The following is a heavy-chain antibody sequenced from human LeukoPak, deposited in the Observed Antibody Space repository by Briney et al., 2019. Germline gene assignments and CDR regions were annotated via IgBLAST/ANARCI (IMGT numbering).Heavy chain of an antibody. CDR2: INTNTGSP. D-gene: IGHD6-13*01. CDR3: ARCLTNSSSWSMDY. V-gene: IGHV7-4-1*01. J-gene: IGHJ4*02. Sequence: GASVKVSCKASGYTFTSYAMNWVRQAPGQGLEWMGWINTNTGSPTYAQGFTGRFVFSLDTSVSTAYLQICSLKAEDTAVYYCARCLTNSSSWSMDYWGQGTLVTVSS. CDR1: GYTFTSYA.